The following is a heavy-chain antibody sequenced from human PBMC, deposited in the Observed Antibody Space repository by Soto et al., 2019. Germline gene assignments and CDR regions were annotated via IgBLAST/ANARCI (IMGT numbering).Heavy chain of an antibody. V-gene: IGHV4-39*01. J-gene: IGHJ5*02. CDR2: IYHTGNT. Sequence: SDTLSLTCTFSGCSISNSRYYWAWIRHPPGKGLEWIGSIYHTGNTYYNPSLRSRVTISVDTSKNQFSLKLTSVTAADTAVYYCARDYYDSSDYTTNWFDPWGQGTLVTVS. CDR1: GCSISNSRYY. CDR3: ARDYYDSSDYTTNWFDP. D-gene: IGHD3-22*01.